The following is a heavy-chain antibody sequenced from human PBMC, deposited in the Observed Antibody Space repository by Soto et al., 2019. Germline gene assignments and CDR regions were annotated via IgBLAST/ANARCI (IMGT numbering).Heavy chain of an antibody. CDR1: GGSISSSNW. V-gene: IGHV4-4*02. Sequence: QVQLQESGPGLVKPSGTLSLTCAVSGGSISSSNWWSWVRQPPGKGLEWIGEIYHSGSTNYNPSRKRRVTISVDKSKNQFSLKLSSVTAADTAVYYCAALRVSSHPGDYYYDSSGYPAEYFQHWGQGTLVTVSS. CDR2: IYHSGST. J-gene: IGHJ1*01. D-gene: IGHD3-22*01. CDR3: AALRVSSHPGDYYYDSSGYPAEYFQH.